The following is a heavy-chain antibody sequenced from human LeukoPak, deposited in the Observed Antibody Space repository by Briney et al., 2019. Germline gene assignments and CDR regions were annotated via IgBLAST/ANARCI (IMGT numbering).Heavy chain of an antibody. Sequence: PSETLSLTCSVSGASLSSYCRDWLRQTPGKGLEWIGYISDTGKTESNPSLKSRASISLDTSKKQFSLRLTSVTAADSAFYYCATGYYEPFATWGPGILVTVSS. V-gene: IGHV4-59*01. CDR3: ATGYYEPFAT. CDR2: ISDTGKT. J-gene: IGHJ5*02. CDR1: GASLSSYC. D-gene: IGHD2/OR15-2a*01.